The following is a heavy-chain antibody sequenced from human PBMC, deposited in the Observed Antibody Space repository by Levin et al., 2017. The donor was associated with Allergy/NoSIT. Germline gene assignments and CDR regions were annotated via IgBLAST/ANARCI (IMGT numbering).Heavy chain of an antibody. CDR2: IYWDDDK. V-gene: IGHV2-5*02. CDR3: AHRGPNYDYLWGTYRPGELDV. Sequence: SGPTLVKPTQTLTLTCTFSGFSLSTTGVGVGWIRQPPGKALEWLALIYWDDDKRYSPSLKSRLTITKDTSKNQVVLTMTNMDPVDTATYYCAHRGPNYDYLWGTYRPGELDVWGKGTTVTVSS. D-gene: IGHD3-16*02. CDR1: GFSLSTTGVG. J-gene: IGHJ6*04.